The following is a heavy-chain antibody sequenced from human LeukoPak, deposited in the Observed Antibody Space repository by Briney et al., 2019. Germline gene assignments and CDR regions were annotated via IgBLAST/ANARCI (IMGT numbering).Heavy chain of an antibody. J-gene: IGHJ5*02. CDR1: GFTFSSYA. V-gene: IGHV3-23*01. CDR2: ISGSGGST. Sequence: GGSLRLSCAASGFTFSSYAMSWVRQAPGKGLEWVSAISGSGGSTYYAGSVKGRFTISRDNSKNTLYLQMNSLRAEDTAVYYCAKERIVVVPAAISWFDPWGQGTLVTVSS. CDR3: AKERIVVVPAAISWFDP. D-gene: IGHD2-2*01.